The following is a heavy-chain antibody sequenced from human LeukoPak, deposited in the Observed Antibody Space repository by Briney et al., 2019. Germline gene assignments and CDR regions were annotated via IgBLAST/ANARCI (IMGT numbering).Heavy chain of an antibody. J-gene: IGHJ6*03. CDR3: ARWTLVRGDDYYYMDV. D-gene: IGHD3-10*01. Sequence: SGPTLVNPTQTLTLTCTFSGFSLSTSGAGVGWIRQPPGKALEWPAHIYWNDYQRYSPSLKSRLTITKDTSKNQVVLTMTNMDPVDTATYYCARWTLVRGDDYYYMDVWGKGTTVTISS. CDR1: GFSLSTSGAG. CDR2: IYWNDYQ. V-gene: IGHV2-5*01.